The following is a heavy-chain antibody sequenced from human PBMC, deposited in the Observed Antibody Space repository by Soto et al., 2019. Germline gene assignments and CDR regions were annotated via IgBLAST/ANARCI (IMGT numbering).Heavy chain of an antibody. V-gene: IGHV5-51*01. Sequence: PGESLKISCKDSGYSFTSYWIGWVRQMPGKGLEWIGIIYPYDSDTRYSPSFQGRVTISADKSISTAYLHWSSLQASDTALYYCATYAGANYNDAFDVWGQGTMVTVSS. CDR3: ATYAGANYNDAFDV. CDR1: GYSFTSYW. D-gene: IGHD1-7*01. CDR2: IYPYDSDT. J-gene: IGHJ3*01.